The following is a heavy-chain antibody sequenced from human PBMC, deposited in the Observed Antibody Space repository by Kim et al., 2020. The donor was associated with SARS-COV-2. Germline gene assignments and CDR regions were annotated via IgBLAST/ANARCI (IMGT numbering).Heavy chain of an antibody. J-gene: IGHJ4*02. CDR3: AIVASKLRFLNFEY. V-gene: IGHV3-23*01. Sequence: YADSEKGRFTISRDNSKNTLYLKLNSLRAEDTAVYYCAIVASKLRFLNFEYWGQGTLVTVSP. D-gene: IGHD3-3*01.